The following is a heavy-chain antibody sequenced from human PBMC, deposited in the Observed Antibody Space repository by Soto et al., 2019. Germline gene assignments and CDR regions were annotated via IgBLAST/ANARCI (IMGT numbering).Heavy chain of an antibody. Sequence: QVQLVQSGAEVKKPGSSVKVSCKASGDTFSSFTITWVRQAPGQGLEWMGRIIPILGIADYSQKIQGRVTITAGRGTSTAYMELGSLRSEDTAVYYGARERSDGYIFGNWGQGTLVTVSS. J-gene: IGHJ4*02. D-gene: IGHD2-15*01. CDR2: IIPILGIA. V-gene: IGHV1-69*08. CDR1: GDTFSSFT. CDR3: ARERSDGYIFGN.